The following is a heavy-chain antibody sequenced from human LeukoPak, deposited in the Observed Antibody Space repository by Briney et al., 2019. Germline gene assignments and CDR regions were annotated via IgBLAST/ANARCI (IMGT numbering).Heavy chain of an antibody. V-gene: IGHV3-30*02. CDR2: IPYDGSNK. J-gene: IGHJ4*02. CDR1: GLTFSTYG. D-gene: IGHD3-3*01. Sequence: GGSLRLSWAASGLTFSTYGTHCVRQAPGTGLEWVAFIPYDGSNKYYADSVKGRFTISRDNSKNTLYLQMNSLRAEDTAVYYCAKDRHVSGRYYGSTDYWGQGTLVTVSS. CDR3: AKDRHVSGRYYGSTDY.